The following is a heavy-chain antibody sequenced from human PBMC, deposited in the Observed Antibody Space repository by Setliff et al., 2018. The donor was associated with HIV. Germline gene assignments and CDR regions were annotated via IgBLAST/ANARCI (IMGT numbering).Heavy chain of an antibody. CDR1: GGSFSGYY. J-gene: IGHJ4*02. D-gene: IGHD3-22*01. CDR3: ARGGGYDRSGYYLFDH. CDR2: INLIGRT. Sequence: PSETLSLTCAVYGGSFSGYYWNWIRQPPGKGLEWVGEINLIGRTNYNPSLKSRVTISLDTSKNQFSLKLSSVTAADTAVYYCARGGGYDRSGYYLFDHWGQGTPVTVSS. V-gene: IGHV4-34*01.